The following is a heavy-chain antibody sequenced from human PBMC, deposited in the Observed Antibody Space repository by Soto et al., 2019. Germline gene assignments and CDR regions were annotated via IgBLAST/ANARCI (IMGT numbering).Heavy chain of an antibody. J-gene: IGHJ5*02. D-gene: IGHD6-25*01. CDR3: AVVDSTGNWFDP. Sequence: SETLSLTCSVSGASITNGGYYWTRIRQHPGKGLECIGCLYYSGSTYYNPSLKSRVTISVDTSKNQFSLKLISVTAADTAVYYCAVVDSTGNWFDPWGEGALVTVSS. V-gene: IGHV4-31*03. CDR2: LYYSGST. CDR1: GASITNGGYY.